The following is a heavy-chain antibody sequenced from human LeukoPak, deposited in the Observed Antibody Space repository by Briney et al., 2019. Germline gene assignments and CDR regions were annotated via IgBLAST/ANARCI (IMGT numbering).Heavy chain of an antibody. D-gene: IGHD1-1*01. CDR2: ISYDGSNK. CDR1: GFTFSSYG. Sequence: GGSLRLSCAASGFTFSSYGMHWVRQAPDKGLEWVAVISYDGSNKYYADSLKGRFTISRDNSKNTLYLQMNSLRAEDTAVYYCAKDLGVGLERRFDPWGQGTLVTVSS. V-gene: IGHV3-30*18. J-gene: IGHJ5*02. CDR3: AKDLGVGLERRFDP.